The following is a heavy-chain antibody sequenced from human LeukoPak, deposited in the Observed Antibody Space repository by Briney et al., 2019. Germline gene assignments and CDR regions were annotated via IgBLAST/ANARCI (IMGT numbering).Heavy chain of an antibody. V-gene: IGHV3-30*04. CDR3: ARVPPRQLVGDY. CDR1: GFTFSSYA. J-gene: IGHJ4*02. Sequence: PGGSLRLSCAASGFTFSSYAMHWVLQAPGKGLEWVAVISYDGSNKYYADSVKGRFTISRDNSKNTLYLQMNSLRAEDTAVYYCARVPPRQLVGDYWGQGTLVTVSS. D-gene: IGHD6-13*01. CDR2: ISYDGSNK.